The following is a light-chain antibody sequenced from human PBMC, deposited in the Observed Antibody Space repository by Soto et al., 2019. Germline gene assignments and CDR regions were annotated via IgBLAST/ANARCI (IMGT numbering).Light chain of an antibody. J-gene: IGKJ3*01. CDR2: DAS. Sequence: EIVLTQSPATLSLSPGERATLSCRASQSVSSHLAWYQHKPGQAPRLLIYDASNRATGIPARFSGSGSGTEFTLTISSLEPEDFAVYYCQQRSNWPPFTFGPGTKVDI. CDR1: QSVSSH. CDR3: QQRSNWPPFT. V-gene: IGKV3-11*01.